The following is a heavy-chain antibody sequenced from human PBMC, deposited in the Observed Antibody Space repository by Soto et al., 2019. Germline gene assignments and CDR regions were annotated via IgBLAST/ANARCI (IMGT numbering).Heavy chain of an antibody. CDR1: GGSISSGDYY. D-gene: IGHD6-6*01. CDR3: ARGEASSIGFDP. CDR2: IYYSGST. J-gene: IGHJ5*02. V-gene: IGHV4-30-4*01. Sequence: LSLTCTVSGGSISSGDYYWSRIRQPPGKGLEWIGYIYYSGSTYYNPSLKSRVTISVDTSKNQFSLKLSSVTAADTAVYYCARGEASSIGFDPWGQGTLVTVSS.